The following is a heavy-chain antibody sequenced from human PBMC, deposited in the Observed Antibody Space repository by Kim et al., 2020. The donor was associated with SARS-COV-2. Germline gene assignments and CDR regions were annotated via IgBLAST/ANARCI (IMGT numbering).Heavy chain of an antibody. Sequence: VGSLRLSCAASGFTFSSYGMHWVRQAPGKGLEWVAVISYDGTNKYYADSVKGRFTISRDNSKNTLYLQMNSLRAEDTAVYYCAKDGFTMVRGVIMTGNVLDYWDQGTLITVSS. V-gene: IGHV3-30*18. CDR1: GFTFSSYG. CDR3: AKDGFTMVRGVIMTGNVLDY. CDR2: ISYDGTNK. D-gene: IGHD3-10*01. J-gene: IGHJ4*02.